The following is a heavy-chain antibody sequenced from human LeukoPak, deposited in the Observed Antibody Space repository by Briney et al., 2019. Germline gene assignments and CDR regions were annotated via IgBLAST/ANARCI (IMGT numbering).Heavy chain of an antibody. V-gene: IGHV3-74*01. CDR3: ARAGAYHFDN. CDR2: INTDTRGT. CDR1: GFTFTDYW. Sequence: PGESLRLSCAASGFTFTDYWMHWVRPVPGKGLVWVSIINTDTRGTYYADSVKGRFTISRDNAKSTLYLQMDSLRAEDTAVYYCARAGAYHFDNWGQGTLVTVSS. J-gene: IGHJ4*02. D-gene: IGHD3-16*01.